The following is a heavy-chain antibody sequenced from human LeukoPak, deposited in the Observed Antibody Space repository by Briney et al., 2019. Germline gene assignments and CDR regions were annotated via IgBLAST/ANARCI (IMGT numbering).Heavy chain of an antibody. CDR1: GASVNSGNYY. CDR2: IYTSGST. CDR3: TRGGELMNF. V-gene: IGHV4-61*02. Sequence: PSETLSLTCTVSGASVNSGNYYWTWIRQPAGKRLEWIGRIYTSGSTSYNPSLRSRVTISIDASKNQFSLRLSSVTAADTAVYYCTRGGELMNFWGQGTLVTVSS. D-gene: IGHD1-26*01. J-gene: IGHJ4*02.